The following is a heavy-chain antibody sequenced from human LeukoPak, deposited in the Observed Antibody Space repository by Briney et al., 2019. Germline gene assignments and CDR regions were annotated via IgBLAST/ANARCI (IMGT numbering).Heavy chain of an antibody. J-gene: IGHJ6*03. CDR3: ARSADSSKYYYMDV. CDR2: ISAFNGDT. V-gene: IGHV1-18*01. Sequence: ASVKVSCKASGHSFINYGINWVRQAPGQGLEWMGWISAFNGDTNYAQKVQGRVTMTTDTSTSSAYMELRSLRSDDTAVYYCARSADSSKYYYMDVWGKGTTVTVSS. D-gene: IGHD6-13*01. CDR1: GHSFINYG.